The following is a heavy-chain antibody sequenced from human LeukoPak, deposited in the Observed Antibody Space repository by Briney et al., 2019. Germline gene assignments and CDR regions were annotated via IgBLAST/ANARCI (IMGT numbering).Heavy chain of an antibody. J-gene: IGHJ3*02. CDR2: INPSGGST. CDR1: GYTFTSYY. CDR3: ARVELAEAFDI. D-gene: IGHD1-7*01. Sequence: ASVKVSCKASGYTFTSYYMHWVRQAPGQGLEWMGIINPSGGSTSYAQKFQGRVTMIRDTSTSTVYMELSSLRSEDTAVYYCARVELAEAFDIWGQGTMVTVSS. V-gene: IGHV1-46*01.